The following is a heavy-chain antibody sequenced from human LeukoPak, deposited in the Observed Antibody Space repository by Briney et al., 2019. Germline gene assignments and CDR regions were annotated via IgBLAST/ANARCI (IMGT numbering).Heavy chain of an antibody. CDR2: IYHSGST. Sequence: SGTLSLTCAVSGGSVSSSNYWSWDRQPPGKGLEWIGEIYHSGSTNYSPSLKSRVTMSVDTSKNQFSLNLSSVTAADTAIYYCARGPGGTTGEAFDYWGQGTLVTVSS. CDR3: ARGPGGTTGEAFDY. CDR1: GGSVSSSNY. J-gene: IGHJ4*02. V-gene: IGHV4-4*02. D-gene: IGHD1-7*01.